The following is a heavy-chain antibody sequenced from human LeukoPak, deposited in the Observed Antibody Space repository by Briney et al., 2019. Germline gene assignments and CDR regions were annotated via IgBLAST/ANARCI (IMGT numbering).Heavy chain of an antibody. J-gene: IGHJ4*02. CDR3: ARGGSDILTQHDY. Sequence: KAGGSLRLSCAASGFTFSSYSMNWVRQAPGKGLEWVSFISSSSRYIYYADSVKGRFTISRDNAKNSLYLQMNSLRAEDTAVYYCARGGSDILTQHDYWGQGTLVTVSS. CDR2: ISSSSRYI. CDR1: GFTFSSYS. V-gene: IGHV3-21*01. D-gene: IGHD3-9*01.